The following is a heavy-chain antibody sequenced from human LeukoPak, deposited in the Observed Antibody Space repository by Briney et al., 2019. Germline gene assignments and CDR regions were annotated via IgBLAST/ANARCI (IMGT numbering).Heavy chain of an antibody. D-gene: IGHD5-24*01. V-gene: IGHV3-23*01. J-gene: IGHJ4*02. CDR3: RSWLHASDY. CDR2: ISGSGGST. Sequence: QSGGSLRLSCAASGFTFSSYAMSWVRQAPGKGLEWVSAISGSGGSTYYADSVKGRFTISRDNSKNTLYLRMNSLRAEDTAVYYCRSWLHASDYWGQGTLVTVSS. CDR1: GFTFSSYA.